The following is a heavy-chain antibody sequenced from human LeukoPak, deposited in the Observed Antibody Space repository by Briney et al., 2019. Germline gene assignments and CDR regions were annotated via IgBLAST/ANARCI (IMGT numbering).Heavy chain of an antibody. V-gene: IGHV5-51*01. D-gene: IGHD1-7*01. CDR3: ARGWGTGTTPYYFDY. CDR1: GYSFTSYW. J-gene: IGHJ4*02. Sequence: GESLKISCKGSGYSFTSYWIGWVRQMPGKGLEWMGIIYPGDSDTRYSPSFQGQVTISADKSISTAYLQWSSLKASDTAMYYCARGWGTGTTPYYFDYWGQGTLVTVSS. CDR2: IYPGDSDT.